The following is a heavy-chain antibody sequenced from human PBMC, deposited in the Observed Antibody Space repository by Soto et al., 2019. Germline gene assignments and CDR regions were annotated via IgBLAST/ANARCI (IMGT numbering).Heavy chain of an antibody. CDR1: GFTFGDYA. V-gene: IGHV3-49*03. Sequence: GGSLRLSCTASGFTFGDYAMSWFRQPPGKGLEWVGLIRGKAFGGTTEDAASVKGRFTISRDDSKNIAYLQMNSLKIDDTAVYYCSRSSGSRVFDHWGQGTLVTVSS. CDR3: SRSSGSRVFDH. D-gene: IGHD3-10*01. J-gene: IGHJ4*02. CDR2: IRGKAFGGTT.